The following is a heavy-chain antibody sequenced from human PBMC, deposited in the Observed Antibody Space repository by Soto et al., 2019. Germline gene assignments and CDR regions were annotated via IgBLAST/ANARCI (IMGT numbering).Heavy chain of an antibody. V-gene: IGHV3-72*01. D-gene: IGHD1-7*01. J-gene: IGHJ4*02. CDR3: TRSITGTTSSDY. CDR2: SRDKGNSYST. Sequence: EVQLVESGGGLVQPGGSLRLSCAGSGFTFSDYYIDWVRQAPGKGMEWVGRSRDKGNSYSTDYAASVKGRFTISRDASKNSLFLQMNSLKTEDTALYYCTRSITGTTSSDYWGKGTLVTVSS. CDR1: GFTFSDYY.